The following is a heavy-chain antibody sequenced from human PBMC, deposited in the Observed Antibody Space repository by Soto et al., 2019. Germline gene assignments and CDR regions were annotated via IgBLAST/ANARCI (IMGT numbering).Heavy chain of an antibody. D-gene: IGHD1-26*01. CDR1: GFSLTTDRVG. CDR3: AHAYGGRSLY. Sequence: QITLKESGPTLVKPTQTLTLTCTFSGFSLTTDRVGVGWIRQPPGEALEWLAVIYWDDSKTYRPSLESRLTNTQDSSKNQVAPTMTNTDSMDTATYYCAHAYGGRSLYWGQGTLVTVSS. CDR2: IYWDDSK. J-gene: IGHJ4*02. V-gene: IGHV2-5*02.